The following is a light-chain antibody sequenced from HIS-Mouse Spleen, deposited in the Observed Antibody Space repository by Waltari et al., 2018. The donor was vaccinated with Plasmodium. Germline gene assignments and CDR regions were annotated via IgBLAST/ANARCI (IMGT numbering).Light chain of an antibody. CDR1: SSDVGGYNY. J-gene: IGLJ2*01. CDR3: SSYAGSNNLV. CDR2: EVS. V-gene: IGLV2-8*01. Sequence: QSALTQPPSASGSPGQSVTLSCTGTSSDVGGYNYVSWYQQPPVKAPKVLIYEVSKRPSGVPYRFSGSKSGNTASLTVSGLQAEDEADYYCSSYAGSNNLVFGGGTKLTVL.